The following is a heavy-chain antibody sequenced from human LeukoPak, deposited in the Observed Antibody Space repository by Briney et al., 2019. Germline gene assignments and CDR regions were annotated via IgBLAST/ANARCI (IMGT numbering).Heavy chain of an antibody. CDR1: GYTFTSYD. V-gene: IGHV1-2*02. CDR3: ARGPTRNSGWFTYYYYYMDV. D-gene: IGHD6-19*01. J-gene: IGHJ6*03. Sequence: ASVKVSCKASGYTFTSYDINWVRQATGQGLEWTGWINPNSGGTNYAQKFQGRVTMTRDTSISTAYMELSSLRSEDTAVYYCARGPTRNSGWFTYYYYYMDVWGKGTTVTVSS. CDR2: INPNSGGT.